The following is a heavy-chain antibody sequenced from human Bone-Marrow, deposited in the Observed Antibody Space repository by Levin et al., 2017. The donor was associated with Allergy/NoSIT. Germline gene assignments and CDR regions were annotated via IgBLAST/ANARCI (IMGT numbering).Heavy chain of an antibody. V-gene: IGHV3-23*01. CDR2: ISGTTGSH. D-gene: IGHD2/OR15-2a*01. CDR1: GFTFNAYA. CDR3: AKGTTVYFYYNGMDA. J-gene: IGHJ6*02. Sequence: HGESLKISCVASGFTFNAYAMNWVRRAPGKGPEWVSAISGTTGSHYYADSVKGRFTIFRDSSKNTLFLQMDSLRVEDTATYYCAKGTTVYFYYNGMDAWGQGTTVTVFS.